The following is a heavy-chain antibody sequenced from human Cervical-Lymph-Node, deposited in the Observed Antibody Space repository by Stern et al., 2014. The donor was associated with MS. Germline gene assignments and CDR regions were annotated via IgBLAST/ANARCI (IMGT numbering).Heavy chain of an antibody. V-gene: IGHV4-61*01. Sequence: QLQLQESGPGLVKPSETLSLTCTVSGGSVSSGSYYWSWIRQPPGKGLEWIGYIYYSWSTNYNPSLKSRVTISVDTSKNQFSLKLSSVTAADTAVYYCARVAVAGPSYYYYYYGMDVWGQGTTVTVSS. CDR3: ARVAVAGPSYYYYYYGMDV. D-gene: IGHD6-19*01. J-gene: IGHJ6*02. CDR2: IYYSWST. CDR1: GGSVSSGSYY.